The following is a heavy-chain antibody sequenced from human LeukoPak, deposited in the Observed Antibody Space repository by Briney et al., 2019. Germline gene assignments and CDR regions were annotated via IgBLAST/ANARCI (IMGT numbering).Heavy chain of an antibody. CDR2: IIPILGAT. J-gene: IGHJ3*02. Sequence: SVKVSCKTSGATFVSFDINWVRQAPGQGLEWMGRIIPILGATNYAQKFQGTVTLTADTSTNTAYMELSNLRSEDTALYFCASRSHRKAFDIWGQGTMVTVSS. V-gene: IGHV1-69*04. D-gene: IGHD1-14*01. CDR3: ASRSHRKAFDI. CDR1: GATFVSFD.